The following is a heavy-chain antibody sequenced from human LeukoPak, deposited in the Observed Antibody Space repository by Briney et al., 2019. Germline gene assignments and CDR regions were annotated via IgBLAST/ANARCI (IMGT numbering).Heavy chain of an antibody. CDR3: ARDAHVYYFDY. V-gene: IGHV1-2*02. J-gene: IGHJ4*02. CDR1: GYTFNGYC. Sequence: ASVKVSCKASGYTFNGYCMHWVRQAPGQGLEWMGWINPNSGGTNYAQKFQGRVTMTRDTSISTAYMELSRLRSDDTAVYYCARDAHVYYFDYWGQGTLVTVSS. CDR2: INPNSGGT.